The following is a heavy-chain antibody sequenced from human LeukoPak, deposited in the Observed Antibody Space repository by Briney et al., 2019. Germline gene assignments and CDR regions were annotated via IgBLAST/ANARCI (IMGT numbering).Heavy chain of an antibody. CDR2: IYYSGST. V-gene: IGHV4-39*07. CDR1: GGSISSSSYY. CDR3: ARVVNWNFSSGPFFDY. Sequence: PSETLSLTCTVSGGSISSSSYYWGWIRQPPGKGLEWIGSIYYSGSTYYNPSLKSRVTISVDTSKNQFSLKLTSVTAADTAVYYCARVVNWNFSSGPFFDYWGQGTLVTVSS. J-gene: IGHJ4*02. D-gene: IGHD1-1*01.